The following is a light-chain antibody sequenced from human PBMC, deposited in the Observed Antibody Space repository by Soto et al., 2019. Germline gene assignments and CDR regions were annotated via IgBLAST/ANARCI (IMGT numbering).Light chain of an antibody. CDR1: QSISTW. CDR2: KAS. V-gene: IGKV1-5*03. Sequence: DIQMTQSPSTLSASVGDRVTVTCRASQSISTWLAWYQQEPGKAPKLLIHKASSLQSGVPSRFSGSGSGTDFTLTISSLEPEDFAVYYCQQRSDWPITLGQGTRLEIK. CDR3: QQRSDWPIT. J-gene: IGKJ5*01.